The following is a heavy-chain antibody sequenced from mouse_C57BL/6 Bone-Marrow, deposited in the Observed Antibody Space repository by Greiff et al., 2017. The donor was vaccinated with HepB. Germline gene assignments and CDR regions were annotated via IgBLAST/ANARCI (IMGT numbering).Heavy chain of an antibody. J-gene: IGHJ3*01. CDR3: AIYDYDGACFAY. D-gene: IGHD2-4*01. CDR1: GYAFTNYL. V-gene: IGHV1-54*01. CDR2: INPGSGGT. Sequence: VQLQQSGAELVRPGTSVKVSCKASGYAFTNYLIEWVKQRPGQGLEWIGVINPGSGGTNYNEKFKGKATLTADKSSRTAYMQLSSLTSEDSAVYFGAIYDYDGACFAYRGQGTLVTVSA.